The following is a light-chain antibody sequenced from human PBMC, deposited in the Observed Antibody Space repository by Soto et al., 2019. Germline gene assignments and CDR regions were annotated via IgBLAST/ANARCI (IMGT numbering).Light chain of an antibody. V-gene: IGKV3-20*01. CDR2: GAS. CDR3: QEFASN. CDR1: QSMSNSN. Sequence: EIVMTQSPATLSVSPGERATLSCRASQSMSNSNLAWYQHKPGQAPRLLIYGASNRATGIPDRFSGSGSGTDFILTINRLEPEDFAVYYCQEFASNFGGGTKVDIK. J-gene: IGKJ4*01.